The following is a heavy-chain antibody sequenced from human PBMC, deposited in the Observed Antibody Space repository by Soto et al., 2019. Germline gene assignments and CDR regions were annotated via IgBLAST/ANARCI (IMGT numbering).Heavy chain of an antibody. CDR3: ARDQPYYDFWSGYTRYYSMDV. D-gene: IGHD3-3*01. CDR1: GGSISSYY. CDR2: IYYSGST. V-gene: IGHV4-59*01. J-gene: IGHJ6*02. Sequence: PSETLSLTCTVSGGSISSYYWSWIRQPPGKGLEWIGYIYYSGSTNYNPSLKSRVTISVDTSKNQFSLKLSSVTAADTAVYYCARDQPYYDFWSGYTRYYSMDVWGQGTTVTVSS.